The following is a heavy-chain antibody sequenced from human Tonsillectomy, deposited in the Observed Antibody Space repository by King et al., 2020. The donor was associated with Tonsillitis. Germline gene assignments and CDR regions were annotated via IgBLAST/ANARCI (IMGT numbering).Heavy chain of an antibody. D-gene: IGHD6-6*01. CDR2: IYYSGST. CDR3: ARPYSSSFWFFDL. V-gene: IGHV4-59*08. J-gene: IGHJ2*01. Sequence: VQLQESGPGLVKPSETLSLTCTVSGGSISDYYWSWIQQPPGKGLEWIGYIYYSGSTNYNPSLKSRVTMSVDTSKNHFSLRLSSVTASDTAVYYCARPYSSSFWFFDLWGRGTLVTVSS. CDR1: GGSISDYY.